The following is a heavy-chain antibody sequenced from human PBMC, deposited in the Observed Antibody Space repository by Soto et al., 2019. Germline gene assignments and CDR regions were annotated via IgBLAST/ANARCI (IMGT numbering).Heavy chain of an antibody. CDR3: ARDGRIYSSSTYSQH. CDR2: ISSSGSTI. Sequence: PGGALRRSCAASGFTLSDYYMSWIRQAPGKGLEWVSYISSSGSTIYYADSVKGRFTISRDNAKNSLYLQMNSLRAEDTAVYYCARDGRIYSSSTYSQHYRHRPLLTVS. D-gene: IGHD6-13*01. V-gene: IGHV3-11*01. CDR1: GFTLSDYY. J-gene: IGHJ1*01.